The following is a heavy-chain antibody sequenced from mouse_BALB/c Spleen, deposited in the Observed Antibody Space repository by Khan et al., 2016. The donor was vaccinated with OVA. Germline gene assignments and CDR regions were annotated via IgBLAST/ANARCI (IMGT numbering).Heavy chain of an antibody. CDR3: ARWGGNYPSYAMDY. CDR1: GYTITSYY. V-gene: IGHV1S56*01. D-gene: IGHD2-1*01. J-gene: IGHJ4*01. Sequence: VQLQQSGPELVKPGASVRISCKASGYTITSYYIHWVKQRPGQGLEWIGWIYPGNVNTKYNEKFKGKATLTADKSSSTAYMQLSSLTSEDSAVYFCARWGGNYPSYAMDYWGQGTSVTVSS. CDR2: IYPGNVNT.